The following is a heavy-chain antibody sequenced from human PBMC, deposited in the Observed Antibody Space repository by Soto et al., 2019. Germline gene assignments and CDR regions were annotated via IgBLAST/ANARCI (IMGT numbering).Heavy chain of an antibody. CDR3: AGGSSWYGTYDY. D-gene: IGHD2-2*01. J-gene: IGHJ4*02. V-gene: IGHV4-59*06. CDR2: IYYSGST. Sequence: SETLSLTCTVSGGSISSYYWSWIRQPPGKGLEWIGYIYYSGSTYYNPSLKSRVTISVDTSKNQFSLKLRSVTAADTAVYYCAGGSSWYGTYDYWGQGTLVTVSS. CDR1: GGSISSYY.